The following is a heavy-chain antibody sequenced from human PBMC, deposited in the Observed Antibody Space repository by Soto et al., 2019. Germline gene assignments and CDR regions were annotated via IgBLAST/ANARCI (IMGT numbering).Heavy chain of an antibody. CDR2: ISSYNGNT. D-gene: IGHD2-2*01. Sequence: ASVKVSYTASCYTFTSYGISWVRQAPGQGLEWMGWISSYNGNTNYAQKVQGRVTLTTDTSTSTTYMELRSLRSDDTAVYYCARGPRYCSTTTCFSGVTWFDPWGQGTQVTVSS. J-gene: IGHJ5*02. V-gene: IGHV1-18*04. CDR3: ARGPRYCSTTTCFSGVTWFDP. CDR1: CYTFTSYG.